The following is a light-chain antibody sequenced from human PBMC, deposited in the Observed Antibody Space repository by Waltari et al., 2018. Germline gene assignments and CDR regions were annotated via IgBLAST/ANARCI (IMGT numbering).Light chain of an antibody. CDR2: SNN. V-gene: IGLV1-44*01. CDR3: SSWDDSVIGPV. Sequence: QSVLTQPPSASGTPGQRVTISCSGSSSNIGSKTVNWYQQLPGTAPKPLIFSNNQRPPGVPDRFSVSKSGTSASLAISGLLSEYEADYYCSSWDDSVIGPVFGGGTKLTVL. J-gene: IGLJ2*01. CDR1: SSNIGSKT.